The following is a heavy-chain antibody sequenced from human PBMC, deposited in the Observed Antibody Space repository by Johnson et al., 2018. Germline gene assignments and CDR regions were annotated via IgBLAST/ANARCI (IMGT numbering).Heavy chain of an antibody. D-gene: IGHD3-10*01. CDR3: ARVQLQFGSGNYFMGVGYYYGMEG. J-gene: IGHJ6*02. V-gene: IGHV1-69*09. CDR1: GDTFSSDA. Sequence: QVQLVESGAEVKKPGSSVKVSCQATGDTFSSDAICWVRQAPGQGLEWMGTVIPVFGITPYAQKFQGRVTLSADLSTKTAYMELSSPRSEDRAVYHCARVQLQFGSGNYFMGVGYYYGMEGWGQGTTVTVS. CDR2: VIPVFGIT.